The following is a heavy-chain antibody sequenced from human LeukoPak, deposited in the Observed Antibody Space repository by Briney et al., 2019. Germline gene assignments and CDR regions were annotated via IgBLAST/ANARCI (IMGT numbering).Heavy chain of an antibody. CDR3: ATQISGP. CDR2: IYYTGRT. V-gene: IGHV4-59*08. J-gene: IGHJ5*02. Sequence: GSLRLSCAASGFTFSSYAMSWVRQAPGKGLEWIGYIYYTGRTNYSPSLKSRVTISVDTSKNQCSLNLRSVTAADTAVYYCATQISGPWSQGTLVTVSS. CDR1: GFTFSSYA. D-gene: IGHD7-27*01.